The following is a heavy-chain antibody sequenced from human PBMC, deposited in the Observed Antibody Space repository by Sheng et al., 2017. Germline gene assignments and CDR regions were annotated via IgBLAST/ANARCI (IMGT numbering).Heavy chain of an antibody. J-gene: IGHJ5*02. D-gene: IGHD3-3*01. CDR1: GFTFSSYS. CDR3: ARGPLRFLEWKNWFDP. Sequence: EVQLVESGGGLVQPGGSLRLSCAASGFTFSSYSMNWVRQAPGKGLEWVSYISSSSSTIYYADSVKGRFTISRDNAKNSLYLQMNSLRAEDTAVYYCARGPLRFLEWKNWFDPSGPTEPVRHRLL. CDR2: ISSSSSTI. V-gene: IGHV3-48*01.